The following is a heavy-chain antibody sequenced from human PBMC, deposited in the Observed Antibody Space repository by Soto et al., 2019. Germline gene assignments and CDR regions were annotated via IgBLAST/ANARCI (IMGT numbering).Heavy chain of an antibody. Sequence: GASVKVSCKASGGTFSSYAISWVRQAPGQGLEWMGGIIPIFGTANYAQKFQGRVTITADKSTSTAYMELSSLRSEDTAVYYCARTSYYYDSSGYPYHFDYWGQGTLVTVSS. CDR3: ARTSYYYDSSGYPYHFDY. D-gene: IGHD3-22*01. CDR1: GGTFSSYA. V-gene: IGHV1-69*06. CDR2: IIPIFGTA. J-gene: IGHJ4*02.